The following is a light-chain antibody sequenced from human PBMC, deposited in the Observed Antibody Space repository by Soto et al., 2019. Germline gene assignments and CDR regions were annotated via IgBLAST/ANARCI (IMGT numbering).Light chain of an antibody. V-gene: IGLV2-11*01. CDR1: SSDVGRYDY. CDR3: CSFAGSYSYV. CDR2: DVT. J-gene: IGLJ1*01. Sequence: QSALTQPRSVSGSPGQSVTISCTGTSSDVGRYDYVSWYQQYPGEAPKLIIYDVTERPSGVPDRFSGSKSGNTASLTISGLRSEDDAAYSCCSFAGSYSYVFGSGTKVTV.